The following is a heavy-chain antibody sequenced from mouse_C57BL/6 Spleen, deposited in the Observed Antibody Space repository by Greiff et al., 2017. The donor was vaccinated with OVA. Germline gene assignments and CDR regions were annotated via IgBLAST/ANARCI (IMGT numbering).Heavy chain of an antibody. D-gene: IGHD2-4*01. CDR3: ASGWDYDGFAY. J-gene: IGHJ3*01. CDR1: GFSLTSYG. V-gene: IGHV2-6*01. Sequence: VMLVESGPGLVAPSQSLSITCTVSGFSLTSYGVDWVRQSPGKGLEWLGVIWGVGSTNYNSALKSRLSISKDNSKSQVFLKMNSLQTDDTAMYYCASGWDYDGFAYWGQGTLVTVSA. CDR2: IWGVGST.